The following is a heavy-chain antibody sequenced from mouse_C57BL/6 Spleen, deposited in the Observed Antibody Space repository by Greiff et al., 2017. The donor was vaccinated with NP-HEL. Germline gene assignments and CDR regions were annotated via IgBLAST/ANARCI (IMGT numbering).Heavy chain of an antibody. D-gene: IGHD3-1*01. J-gene: IGHJ3*01. CDR1: GYTFTDYN. Sequence: EVMLVESGPELVKPGASVKIPCKASGYTFTDYNMDWVKQSHGKSLEWIGDINPNNGGTIYNQKFKGKATLTVDKSSSTAYMELRSLTSEDTAVYYCARGYPRGFAYWGQGTLVTVSA. CDR3: ARGYPRGFAY. CDR2: INPNNGGT. V-gene: IGHV1-18*01.